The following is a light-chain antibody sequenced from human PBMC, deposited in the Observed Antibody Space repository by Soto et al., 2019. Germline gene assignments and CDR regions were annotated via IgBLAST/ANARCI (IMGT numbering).Light chain of an antibody. CDR1: QGISSW. Sequence: DIQMTQSPSSVSAXXXXXVXXTCRAXQGISSWLAWYQQKPGKAPKLLIYAASSLQSGVPSRFSGSGSGTDFTLTISSLQPEDFATYYCQQANSFPRTFGQGTKVEIK. CDR3: QQANSFPRT. CDR2: AAS. V-gene: IGKV1-12*01. J-gene: IGKJ1*01.